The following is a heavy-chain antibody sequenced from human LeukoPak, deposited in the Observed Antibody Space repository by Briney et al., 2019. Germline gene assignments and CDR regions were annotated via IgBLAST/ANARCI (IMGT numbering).Heavy chain of an antibody. CDR2: INHSGST. V-gene: IGHV4-34*01. Sequence: SETLSHTCAVYGGSFSGYYWSWIRQPPGKGLEWIGEINHSGSTNYNPSLKSRVTISVDTSKNQFSLKLSSVTAADTAVYYCARGPDDYGDSTFDYWGQGTLVTVSS. D-gene: IGHD4-17*01. J-gene: IGHJ4*02. CDR3: ARGPDDYGDSTFDY. CDR1: GGSFSGYY.